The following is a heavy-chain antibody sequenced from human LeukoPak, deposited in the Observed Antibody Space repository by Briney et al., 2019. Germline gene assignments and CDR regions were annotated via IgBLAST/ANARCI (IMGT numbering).Heavy chain of an antibody. J-gene: IGHJ4*02. CDR1: GFTFSSYE. V-gene: IGHV3-48*03. D-gene: IGHD5-18*01. Sequence: AGGSLRLSCAASGFTFSSYEMNWVRQAPGKGLEWVSYISSSGSTIYYADSVKGRFTISRDNAKNSLYLQMNSLRAEDTAVYYCARDGGGHSYGYIDYWGQGTLVTVSS. CDR3: ARDGGGHSYGYIDY. CDR2: ISSSGSTI.